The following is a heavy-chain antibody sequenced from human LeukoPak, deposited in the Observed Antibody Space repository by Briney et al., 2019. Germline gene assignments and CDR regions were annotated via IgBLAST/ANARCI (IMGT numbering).Heavy chain of an antibody. J-gene: IGHJ4*02. CDR1: GGSFSGYY. Sequence: SETLSLTCAVYGGSFSGYYWSWIRQPPGMGLEWIGEINHSGSTNYNPSLKSRVTISVDTSKNQFSLKLSSVTAADTAVYYCARSASYYFDYWGQGTLVTVSS. CDR2: INHSGST. CDR3: ARSASYYFDY. V-gene: IGHV4-34*01.